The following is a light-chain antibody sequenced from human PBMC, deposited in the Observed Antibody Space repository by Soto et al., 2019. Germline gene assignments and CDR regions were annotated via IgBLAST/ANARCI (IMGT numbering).Light chain of an antibody. Sequence: DVVMTQSPLSLPVTLGQPASISCRSNQSLLHSDGIAYFSWFQQRPGRSPRRLIYKVSNRDSGVPARFSGSGSGTDLALKISRVEAEDVGVYYCMQGTQWPITFGQGTRLEI. CDR3: MQGTQWPIT. CDR2: KVS. V-gene: IGKV2-30*02. J-gene: IGKJ5*01. CDR1: QSLLHSDGIAY.